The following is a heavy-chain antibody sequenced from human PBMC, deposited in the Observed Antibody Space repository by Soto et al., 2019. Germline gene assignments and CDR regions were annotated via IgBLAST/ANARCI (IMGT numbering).Heavy chain of an antibody. Sequence: QVQLQESGPGLVKPSETLSLTCTVSGGSISSISNHYCSWIRQPPGKGLAWIGYISYSGYTSYNPSLQSRVIISVDTSKNEVSLNLASVTAADTAVYYCATQGFGVLHGLVDVWGQGTTVTVSS. CDR3: ATQGFGVLHGLVDV. V-gene: IGHV4-59*08. CDR2: ISYSGYT. J-gene: IGHJ6*02. CDR1: GGSISSISNHY. D-gene: IGHD3-10*01.